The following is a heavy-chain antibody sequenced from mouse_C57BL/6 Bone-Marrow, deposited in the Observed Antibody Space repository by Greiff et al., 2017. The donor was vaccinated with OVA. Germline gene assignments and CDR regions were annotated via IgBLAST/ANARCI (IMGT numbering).Heavy chain of an antibody. Sequence: EVKLVESGGGLVQPGGSLKLSCAASGFTFSDYYMYWVRQTPEKRLEWVAYISHGGGSTYYPDTVKGRFTISRDNAKNTLYLQMSRLKSEDTAMYCCARHLVWFAYWGQGTLVTVSA. CDR3: ARHLVWFAY. CDR2: ISHGGGST. D-gene: IGHD1-1*02. V-gene: IGHV5-12*01. J-gene: IGHJ3*01. CDR1: GFTFSDYY.